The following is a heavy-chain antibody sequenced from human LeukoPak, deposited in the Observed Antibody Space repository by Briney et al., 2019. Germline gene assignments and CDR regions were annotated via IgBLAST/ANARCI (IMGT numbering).Heavy chain of an antibody. CDR1: GVSISSGGFP. CDR3: VRGFDYGFYD. J-gene: IGHJ4*01. D-gene: IGHD4-17*01. CDR2: LYYSGST. V-gene: IGHV4-30-4*07. Sequence: PSQTLSLTCAVSGVSISSGGFPWSWIRQAPGKGLEWLGFLYYSGSTHYNPSFKSRSTILVDTSKNQFFLNLSSVTAADTAVYYCVRGFDYGFYDWGQRTPVTVSS.